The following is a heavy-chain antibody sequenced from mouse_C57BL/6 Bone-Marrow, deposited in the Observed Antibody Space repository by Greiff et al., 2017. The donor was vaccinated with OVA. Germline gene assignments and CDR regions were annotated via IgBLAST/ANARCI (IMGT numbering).Heavy chain of an antibody. CDR3: ARQLQAY. CDR1: GFTFSDYG. D-gene: IGHD2-1*01. V-gene: IGHV5-17*01. Sequence: DVKLVESGGGLVKPGGSLKLSCAASGFTFSDYGLHWVRQALEKGLEWVAYISSGSSTIYYADTVKGRFTISSDNAKNPLFLQMTSLRSEDTAMYYCARQLQAYWGQGTLVTVSA. J-gene: IGHJ3*01. CDR2: ISSGSSTI.